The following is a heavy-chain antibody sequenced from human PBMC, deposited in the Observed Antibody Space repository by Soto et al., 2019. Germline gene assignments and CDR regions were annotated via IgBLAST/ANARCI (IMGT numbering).Heavy chain of an antibody. J-gene: IGHJ4*02. V-gene: IGHV3-74*01. D-gene: IGHD2-15*01. Sequence: EVQLVESGGGLFQPGGSLRLSCAASGFNISTKWMHWVRQTPGKGLVWVSRVNNDGRFTHYADSAKGRFTISRDNTKNTLERQMDNLRAEGTAVYYCAREGYWSREYGGQGPLVTFSS. CDR3: AREGYWSREY. CDR1: GFNISTKW. CDR2: VNNDGRFT.